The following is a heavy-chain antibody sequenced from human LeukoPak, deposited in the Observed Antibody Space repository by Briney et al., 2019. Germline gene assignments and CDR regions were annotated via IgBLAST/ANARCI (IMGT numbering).Heavy chain of an antibody. CDR2: IRYDGSSK. V-gene: IGHV3-30*02. J-gene: IGHJ4*02. D-gene: IGHD1-26*01. CDR1: GFTFSRYG. Sequence: PGGSLRLSCAASGFTFSRYGMHWVRQAPGKGLEWVAFIRYDGSSKYYADSVKGRFTISRDNSKSTLYLQMNSLRAEDTAVYYCAKDRGSAFDYRGQGTLVTVSS. CDR3: AKDRGSAFDY.